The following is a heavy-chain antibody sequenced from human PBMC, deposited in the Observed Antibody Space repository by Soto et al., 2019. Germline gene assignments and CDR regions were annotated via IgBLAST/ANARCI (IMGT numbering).Heavy chain of an antibody. CDR1: GYTFTSYG. J-gene: IGHJ6*02. D-gene: IGHD3-10*01. Sequence: ASVKVSCKASGYTFTSYGISWVRQAPGQGLEWMGGIIPIFGTANYAQKFQGRVTITADKSTSTAYTELSSLRSEDTAVYYCARSVTMVRGVWVHYYYGMDVWGQGTTVTVSS. V-gene: IGHV1-69*06. CDR2: IIPIFGTA. CDR3: ARSVTMVRGVWVHYYYGMDV.